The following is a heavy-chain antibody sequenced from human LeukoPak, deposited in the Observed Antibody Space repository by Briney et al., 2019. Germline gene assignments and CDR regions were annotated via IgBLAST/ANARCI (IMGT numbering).Heavy chain of an antibody. V-gene: IGHV1-46*01. CDR2: INPTVGST. D-gene: IGHD1-14*01. J-gene: IGHJ4*02. Sequence: ASVKVSCKASGYTFTPYFIHWVRQAPGQRLEWMGIINPTVGSTTYAQKFQGRFTVTRDMSTSTVYMELSSLTSEATAVYYCARDRVIVGGTATYNFDHWGQGTQVTVSS. CDR1: GYTFTPYF. CDR3: ARDRVIVGGTATYNFDH.